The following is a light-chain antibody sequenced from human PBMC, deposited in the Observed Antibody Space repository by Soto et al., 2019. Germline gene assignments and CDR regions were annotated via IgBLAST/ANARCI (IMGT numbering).Light chain of an antibody. V-gene: IGKV3-20*01. Sequence: EIVLTQSPGTLSAPPGERATLSCRASQSVTSTYLAWYQQKPGQAPRLLIYGASSRAIGIPDRFSGSVSGSDFILTINRLEPEDFAVYYCQQYGSSHSFGQGTRLEI. J-gene: IGKJ5*01. CDR2: GAS. CDR3: QQYGSSHS. CDR1: QSVTSTY.